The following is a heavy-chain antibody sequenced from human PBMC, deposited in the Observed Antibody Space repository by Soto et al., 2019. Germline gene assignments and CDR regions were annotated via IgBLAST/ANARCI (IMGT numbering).Heavy chain of an antibody. Sequence: QVQLVESGGGVVQPGRSLRLSCAASGFTFSSYGMHWVRQAPGKGLEWLAVIWYDGSNKYYADSVKGRFTISSDNSKKTQYQAINSIRDEDTGVYYCVRGTIEASKIFGVVTDYYYYGIDVWGQGTTVTVSS. CDR3: VRGTIEASKIFGVVTDYYYYGIDV. J-gene: IGHJ6*02. CDR2: IWYDGSNK. D-gene: IGHD3-3*01. V-gene: IGHV3-33*01. CDR1: GFTFSSYG.